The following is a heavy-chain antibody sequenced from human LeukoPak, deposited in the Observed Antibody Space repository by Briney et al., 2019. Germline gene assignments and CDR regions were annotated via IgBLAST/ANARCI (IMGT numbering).Heavy chain of an antibody. CDR1: GYTFTGYY. V-gene: IGHV1-2*02. CDR2: INPNSGGT. Sequence: APVKVSCKASGYTFTGYYMHWVRQAPGQGLEWMGWINPNSGGTNYAQKFQGRVTMTRDTSISTAYMELSRLRSDDTAVYYCARDWGAVADDAFDIWGQGTMVTVSS. J-gene: IGHJ3*02. D-gene: IGHD6-19*01. CDR3: ARDWGAVADDAFDI.